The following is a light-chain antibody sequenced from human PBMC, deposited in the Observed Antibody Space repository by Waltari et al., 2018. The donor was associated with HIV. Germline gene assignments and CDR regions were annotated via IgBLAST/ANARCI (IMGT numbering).Light chain of an antibody. J-gene: IGLJ1*01. CDR2: DVS. CDR3: CSHAGASYV. V-gene: IGLV2-11*01. Sequence: QSALTQPRSVSGSPGQSVTISCTGTSDDIGRNNYVSWYQQHPGKGPKVILFDVSQRPSGVPDRFSGSKSDNTAPLTISGLQVEDEADYYCCSHAGASYVFGTGTTLTVL. CDR1: SDDIGRNNY.